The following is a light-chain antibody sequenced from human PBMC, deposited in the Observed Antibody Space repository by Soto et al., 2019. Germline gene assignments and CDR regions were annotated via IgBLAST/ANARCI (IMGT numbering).Light chain of an antibody. CDR3: QQYYSTPSWT. CDR2: WAS. CDR1: QSVLNSSNNKNY. J-gene: IGKJ1*01. V-gene: IGKV4-1*01. Sequence: DIVMTQSPDSLAVSLGERATINCKSRQSVLNSSNNKNYLAWYQQKAGQPPNLLIYWASTRESGVPDRFSGSGYGTDFTLTISSLQAEYVAVYYCQQYYSTPSWTFGQGTKVEIK.